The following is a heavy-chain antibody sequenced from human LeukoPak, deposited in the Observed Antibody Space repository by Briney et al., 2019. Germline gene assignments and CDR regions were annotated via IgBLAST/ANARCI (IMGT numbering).Heavy chain of an antibody. V-gene: IGHV3-21*01. CDR2: IGSMISYK. J-gene: IGHJ5*02. CDR1: GFTFSIYS. D-gene: IGHD1-26*01. Sequence: GGSLRLSCAASGFTFSIYSMKWVRQATGKGLEGVSYIGSMISYKYFAALVKGQFPISRDNAKNSLNLQMNSLRAEDTAVYYCERVLSGSYLVGDWFDPWGQGTLGTVSS. CDR3: ERVLSGSYLVGDWFDP.